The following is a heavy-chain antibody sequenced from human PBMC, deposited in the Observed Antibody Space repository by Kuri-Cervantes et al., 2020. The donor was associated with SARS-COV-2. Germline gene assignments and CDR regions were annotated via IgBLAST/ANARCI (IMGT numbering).Heavy chain of an antibody. CDR1: GFIFSDYY. Sequence: GESLKISCTASGFIFSDYYMTWIRQAPGKGLEWVSNIGPSGTTKYYADSVKGRFTISRDNAKNSLYLQMSSLRAEDTAVYYCAREALEWLFPDNWFDPWGQGTLVTVSS. J-gene: IGHJ5*02. V-gene: IGHV3-11*04. D-gene: IGHD3-3*01. CDR3: AREALEWLFPDNWFDP. CDR2: IGPSGTTK.